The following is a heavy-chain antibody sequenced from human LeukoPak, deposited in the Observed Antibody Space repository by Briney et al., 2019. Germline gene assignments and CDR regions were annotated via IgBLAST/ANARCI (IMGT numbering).Heavy chain of an antibody. CDR1: GGSINHYY. D-gene: IGHD6-13*01. CDR3: ARGGGSSPFEYRDHDAFDI. J-gene: IGHJ3*02. V-gene: IGHV4-59*12. Sequence: SETLSLTCTVSGGSINHYYWSWIRQPPGMGLEWIGNIYYSGSTNYNASLKSRVTISVDTSKNQFSLKLSSVTAADTAVYYCARGGGSSPFEYRDHDAFDIWGQGTMVTVSS. CDR2: IYYSGST.